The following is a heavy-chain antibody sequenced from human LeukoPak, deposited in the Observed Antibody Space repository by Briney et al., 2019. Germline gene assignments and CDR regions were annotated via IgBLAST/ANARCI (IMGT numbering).Heavy chain of an antibody. J-gene: IGHJ4*02. CDR3: TRQTGSGLFILP. D-gene: IGHD3/OR15-3a*01. CDR1: GDSITNTNYY. CDR2: SYHGGST. Sequence: SETLSLTCSVSGDSITNTNYYWGWIRQSPGKGLEWIGSSYHGGSTYYNPSLKSRVTISVDTSKNQFSLKLTSVTAADTAVYYCTRQTGSGLFILPGGQGTLVTVSS. V-gene: IGHV4-39*01.